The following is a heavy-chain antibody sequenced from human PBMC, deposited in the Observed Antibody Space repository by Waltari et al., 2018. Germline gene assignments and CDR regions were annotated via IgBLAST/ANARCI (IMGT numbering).Heavy chain of an antibody. CDR3: ARENSGSYGEFDF. CDR1: GFSVLSTY. V-gene: IGHV3-53*02. D-gene: IGHD1-26*01. J-gene: IGHJ4*02. CDR2: IYSGGST. Sequence: EVQMVETGGGLIQPGGSLRRSCAVPGFSVLSTYMTWVRQPPGKGLGWVSYIYSGGSTSYADSVKGRFTISRDNSKNTLYLQMNNLRAEDTAVYYCARENSGSYGEFDFWGQGTLVTVSS.